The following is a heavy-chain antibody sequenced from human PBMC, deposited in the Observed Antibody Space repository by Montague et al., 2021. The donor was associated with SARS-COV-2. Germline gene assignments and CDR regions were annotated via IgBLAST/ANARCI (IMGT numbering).Heavy chain of an antibody. CDR2: MYYSGST. Sequence: SETLSLTCTVCGGSISSSDCDWGWIRHTPGKGMESIGSMYYSGSTYYNLSLKSRVTISIDTSKNQFSLKLSSVTAADTAVYYCARDDLVLQGVTKGMDVWGQGTTVTVSS. D-gene: IGHD3-10*01. V-gene: IGHV4-39*07. CDR3: ARDDLVLQGVTKGMDV. J-gene: IGHJ6*02. CDR1: GGSISSSDCD.